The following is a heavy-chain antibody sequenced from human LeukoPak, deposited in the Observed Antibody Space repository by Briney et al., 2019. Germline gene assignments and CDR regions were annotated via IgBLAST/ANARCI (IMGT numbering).Heavy chain of an antibody. Sequence: GRSLSLSCAASGFTFSTYAMHWLRQAPGKGLEWVAVISYDDRHKYYADSVKGRFTISRDISRNTLFLQMDSLRSEDTAVYYCARGAIPYGYSGYDYLDYWGPGTLVTVSS. J-gene: IGHJ4*02. CDR3: ARGAIPYGYSGYDYLDY. D-gene: IGHD5-12*01. CDR1: GFTFSTYA. CDR2: ISYDDRHK. V-gene: IGHV3-30*01.